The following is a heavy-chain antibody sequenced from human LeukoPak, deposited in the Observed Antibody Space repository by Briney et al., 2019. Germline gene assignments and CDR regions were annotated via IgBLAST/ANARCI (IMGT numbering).Heavy chain of an antibody. Sequence: ASVKVSCKASGYTFTSYGISWVRQAPGQGLEWMGWISAYNGNTNHAQKLQGRVTMTTDTSTSTAYMELRSLRSDDTAVYYCARVVGYGDKGRFDPWGQGTLVTVSS. CDR3: ARVVGYGDKGRFDP. J-gene: IGHJ5*02. CDR1: GYTFTSYG. V-gene: IGHV1-18*01. D-gene: IGHD4-17*01. CDR2: ISAYNGNT.